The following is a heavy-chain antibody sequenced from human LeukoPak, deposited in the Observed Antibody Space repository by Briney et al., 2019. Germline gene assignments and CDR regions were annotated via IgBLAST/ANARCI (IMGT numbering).Heavy chain of an antibody. D-gene: IGHD7-27*01. J-gene: IGHJ4*02. V-gene: IGHV3-23*01. CDR3: EKGSGLTGTFFDY. Sequence: PGGSLRLSCAASGLTFSSYAMSWVRQAPGGGLEWVSTVSGSGGSTHYADSVKGRSTLSRDNSKSTLYLQMNSLIAEDPAVYFCEKGSGLTGTFFDYWGQGTLVTVSS. CDR2: VSGSGGST. CDR1: GLTFSSYA.